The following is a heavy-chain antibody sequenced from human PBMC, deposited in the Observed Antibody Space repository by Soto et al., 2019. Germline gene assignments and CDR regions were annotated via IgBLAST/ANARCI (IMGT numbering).Heavy chain of an antibody. CDR1: GFTFSSYA. CDR2: ISGSGGST. V-gene: IGHV3-23*01. D-gene: IGHD2-2*02. Sequence: GGSLRLSCAASGFTFSSYAMSWVRQAPGKGLEWVSAISGSGGSTYYADSVKGRFTISRNNSKKTLYLQMNSLSAEDKPVYYCAKDRGGVYGSRTSCHNNWFDPWGQGTLVTVSS. J-gene: IGHJ5*02. CDR3: AKDRGGVYGSRTSCHNNWFDP.